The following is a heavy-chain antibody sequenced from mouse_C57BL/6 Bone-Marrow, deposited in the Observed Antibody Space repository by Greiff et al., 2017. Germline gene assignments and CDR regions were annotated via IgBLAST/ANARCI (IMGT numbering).Heavy chain of an antibody. CDR1: GFSLTSYG. CDR2: IWRGGST. Sequence: QVQLQQSGPGLVQPSQSLSITCTVSGFSLTSYGVHWVRQSPGKGLEWLGVIWRGGSTDYNAAFMSRLSITKDNSKSQVFFKMNSLQADATAIYYCATVYDGYYVGYYAMDYWGQGTSVTVSS. D-gene: IGHD2-3*01. J-gene: IGHJ4*01. V-gene: IGHV2-5*01. CDR3: ATVYDGYYVGYYAMDY.